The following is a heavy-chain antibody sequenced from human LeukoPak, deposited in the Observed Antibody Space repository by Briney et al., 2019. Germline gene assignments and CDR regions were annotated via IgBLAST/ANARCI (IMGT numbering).Heavy chain of an antibody. CDR3: AKATLGQCIGTICYPFDH. J-gene: IGHJ4*02. D-gene: IGHD2-2*01. CDR1: GFTFSNYA. Sequence: PGGSLRLSCAASGFTFSNYAMSWVRQAPGKGLEWVSGISGSGGSTYYADSVKGRFTISRDNSKNTLYLQMNSLRTEDMAVYYCAKATLGQCIGTICYPFDHWGQGALVTVSS. V-gene: IGHV3-23*01. CDR2: ISGSGGST.